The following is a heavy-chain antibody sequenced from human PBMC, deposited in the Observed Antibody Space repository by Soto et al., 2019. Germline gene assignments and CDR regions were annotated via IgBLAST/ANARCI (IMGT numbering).Heavy chain of an antibody. J-gene: IGHJ6*03. CDR1: GYTFTGYY. D-gene: IGHD6-6*01. Sequence: GASVKVSCKASGYTFTGYYMHWVRQAPGQGLEWMGWINPNSGGTNYAQKFQGWVTMTRDTSISTAYMELSRLRSDDTAVYYCARDREYSSSSEGYYYMDVWGKGTTVTVSS. V-gene: IGHV1-2*04. CDR2: INPNSGGT. CDR3: ARDREYSSSSEGYYYMDV.